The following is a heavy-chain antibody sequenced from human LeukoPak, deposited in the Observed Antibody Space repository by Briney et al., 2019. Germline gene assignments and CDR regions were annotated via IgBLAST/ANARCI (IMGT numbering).Heavy chain of an antibody. CDR1: GGTFSSYA. Sequence: SVMVSCKASGGTFSSYAISWVRQAPGQGLEWMGGIIPIFGTANYAQKFQGRVTITADESTSTAYIELSSLRSEDTAVYYCARESPQSGSGSYYGYWGQGTLVTVSS. J-gene: IGHJ4*02. V-gene: IGHV1-69*13. D-gene: IGHD3-10*01. CDR2: IIPIFGTA. CDR3: ARESPQSGSGSYYGY.